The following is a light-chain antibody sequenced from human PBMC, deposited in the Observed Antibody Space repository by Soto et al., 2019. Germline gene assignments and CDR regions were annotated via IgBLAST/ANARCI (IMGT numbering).Light chain of an antibody. Sequence: DIQMTQSPSTLSASVGDRVTITCRASESIGRWLAWYQQKPGKAPKLLISDASSLESGVPSRFSGSGSGTEFTRSISSLQTGDSASYYCQQFNLFPWTFGQGTKLEIK. CDR3: QQFNLFPWT. V-gene: IGKV1-5*01. J-gene: IGKJ1*01. CDR1: ESIGRW. CDR2: DAS.